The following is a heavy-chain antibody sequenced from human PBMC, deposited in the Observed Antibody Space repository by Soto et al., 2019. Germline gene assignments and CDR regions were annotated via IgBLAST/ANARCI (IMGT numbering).Heavy chain of an antibody. D-gene: IGHD1-26*01. CDR1: GFTFEDYA. V-gene: IGHV3-43D*04. J-gene: IGHJ4*02. Sequence: GGSLRLSCSTSGFTFEDYAVHWVRQSSRKGLEWVSFINAVGSDRYYADSVKGRFTISRDNTKGSFYLQMDRLRLEDTAIYYCAKAKFYFDSSPFDSWGQGTLVTVSS. CDR3: AKAKFYFDSSPFDS. CDR2: INAVGSDR.